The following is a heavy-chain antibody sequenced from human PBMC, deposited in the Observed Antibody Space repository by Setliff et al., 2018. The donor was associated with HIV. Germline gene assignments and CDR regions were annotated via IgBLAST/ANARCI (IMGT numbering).Heavy chain of an antibody. CDR2: IYTSGST. J-gene: IGHJ6*03. Sequence: SETLSLTCTVSGGFISSYYWNWIRQPAGKGLEWIGRIYTSGSTNYNPSLKSRVTMSVDTSKNQFSLRLSSVTAADTAVYYCARRTAPPSGFYSHYYLDVWGKGTTVTVSS. D-gene: IGHD6-6*01. V-gene: IGHV4-4*07. CDR1: GGFISSYY. CDR3: ARRTAPPSGFYSHYYLDV.